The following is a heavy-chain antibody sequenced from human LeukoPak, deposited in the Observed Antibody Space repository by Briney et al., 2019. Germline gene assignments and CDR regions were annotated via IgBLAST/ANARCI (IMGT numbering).Heavy chain of an antibody. CDR2: IYYSGST. Sequence: PSESLSLTCTVSGGSISSYYWSWIRQPPGKGLEWIGNIYYSGSTNYNPSLKSRVTISVDTSKNQFSLKLSSVTAADTAVYYCATGGRQLDAFDYWGQGTLVTVSS. D-gene: IGHD6-13*01. V-gene: IGHV4-59*01. CDR3: ATGGRQLDAFDY. CDR1: GGSISSYY. J-gene: IGHJ4*02.